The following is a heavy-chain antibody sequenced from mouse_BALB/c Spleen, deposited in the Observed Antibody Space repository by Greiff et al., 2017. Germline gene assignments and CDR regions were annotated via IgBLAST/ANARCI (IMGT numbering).Heavy chain of an antibody. D-gene: IGHD2-1*01. V-gene: IGHV7-1*02. J-gene: IGHJ3*01. CDR3: ARDAYYGTAWFAY. CDR1: GFTFSDFY. Sequence: EVKVEESGGGLVQPGGSLRLSCATSGFTFSDFYMEWVRQPPGKRLEWIAASRNKANDYTTEYSASVKGRFIVSRDTSQSILYLQMNALRAEDTAIYYCARDAYYGTAWFAYWGQGTLVTVSA. CDR2: SRNKANDYTT.